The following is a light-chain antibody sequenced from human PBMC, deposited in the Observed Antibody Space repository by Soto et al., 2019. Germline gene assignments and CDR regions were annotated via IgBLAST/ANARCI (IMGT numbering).Light chain of an antibody. CDR3: QQYSSYRT. J-gene: IGKJ1*01. CDR1: QSISSW. V-gene: IGKV1-5*01. CDR2: DAS. Sequence: DIQMTQSPSTLSASIGDRVTLTCRASQSISSWLAWYQQKPGKAPKLLIYDASSLESGVPSRLSGSGSGTEFTLTISSMKPDDFATYYCQQYSSYRTFGQGTKVDIK.